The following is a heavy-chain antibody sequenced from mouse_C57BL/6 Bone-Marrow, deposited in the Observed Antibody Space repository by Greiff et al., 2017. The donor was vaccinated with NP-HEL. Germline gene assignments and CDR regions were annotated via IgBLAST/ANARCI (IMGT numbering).Heavy chain of an antibody. D-gene: IGHD3-2*02. CDR3: SSSGYVRYYAIDY. V-gene: IGHV1-64*01. J-gene: IGHJ4*01. CDR2: IHPNSGST. CDR1: GYTFTSYW. Sequence: QVQLQQPGAELVKPGASVKLSCKASGYTFTSYWMHWVKQRPGQGLEWIGMIHPNSGSTNYNEKFKSKATLTVDKSSSTAYMQLSSLTSEDSAVYYCSSSGYVRYYAIDYWGQGTSVTVSS.